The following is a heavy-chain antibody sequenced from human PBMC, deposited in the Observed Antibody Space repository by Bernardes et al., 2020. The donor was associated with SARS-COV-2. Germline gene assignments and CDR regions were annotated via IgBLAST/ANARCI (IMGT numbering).Heavy chain of an antibody. V-gene: IGHV2-5*02. Sequence: SGFTLSKPTQTLTLTCPFSWFSLTPSGVAVGWMRQPPGKALEWLALIYWDDDKRYSPSLKSRLTITKDTSKNQVVLTMTNMDPVDTATYYCAHRRGGVAGTFSFDYWGQGTLVTVSS. J-gene: IGHJ4*02. D-gene: IGHD6-19*01. CDR3: AHRRGGVAGTFSFDY. CDR1: WFSLTPSGVA. CDR2: IYWDDDK.